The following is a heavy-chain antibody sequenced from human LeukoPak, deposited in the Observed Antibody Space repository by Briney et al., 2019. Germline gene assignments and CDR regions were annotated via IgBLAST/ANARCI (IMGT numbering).Heavy chain of an antibody. CDR3: ARKESVYYYMDV. D-gene: IGHD2/OR15-2a*01. J-gene: IGHJ6*03. Sequence: PRASVKVSCKASGGTFSSYAISWVRQGPGQGLERMGWINTNTGNPTYAQGFTGRFVFSLDTSVSTAYLQISSLKAEDTAVYYCARKESVYYYMDVWGKGTTVTVSS. V-gene: IGHV7-4-1*02. CDR2: INTNTGNP. CDR1: GGTFSSYA.